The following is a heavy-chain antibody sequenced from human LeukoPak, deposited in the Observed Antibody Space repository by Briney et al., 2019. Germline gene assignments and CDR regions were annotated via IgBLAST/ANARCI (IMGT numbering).Heavy chain of an antibody. D-gene: IGHD2-2*02. J-gene: IGHJ5*02. CDR1: GFTLSIYA. V-gene: IGHV3-23*01. CDR3: AKSQPAAISWFDP. CDR2: ISFSGGST. Sequence: GGSLRLSCAASGFTLSIYAMNWVRQAPGKGLEWVSAISFSGGSTYYADSVKGRFTISRDNSKNTLYLQMNSLRVEDTAVYYCAKSQPAAISWFDPWGQGTLVTVSS.